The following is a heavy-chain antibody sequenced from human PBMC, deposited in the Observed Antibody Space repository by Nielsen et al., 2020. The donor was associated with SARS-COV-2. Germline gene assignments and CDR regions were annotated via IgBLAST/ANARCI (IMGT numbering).Heavy chain of an antibody. CDR2: IYYSGST. D-gene: IGHD6-13*01. Sequence: SETLSLTYTVSGGSISSGDYYWSWIRQPPGKGLEWIGYIYYSGSTYYNPSLKSRVTISVDTSKNQFSLKLSSVTAADTAVYYCARATPGSSSWSFYYYYYMDVWGKGTTVTVSS. CDR1: GGSISSGDYY. CDR3: ARATPGSSSWSFYYYYYMDV. J-gene: IGHJ6*03. V-gene: IGHV4-30-4*01.